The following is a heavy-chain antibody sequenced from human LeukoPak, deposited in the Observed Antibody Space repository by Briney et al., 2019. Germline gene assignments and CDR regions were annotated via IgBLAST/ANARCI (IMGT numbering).Heavy chain of an antibody. D-gene: IGHD3-22*01. V-gene: IGHV4-39*07. CDR3: ARASYDSSGYYYLPTDY. J-gene: IGHJ4*02. CDR1: GGSISSSSYY. Sequence: SETLSLTCTVSGGSISSSSYYWGWIRQPPGKGLEWIGSIYYSGSTYYNPSLKSRVTISVDTSKNQFSLKLSSVTAADTAVYYCARASYDSSGYYYLPTDYWGQGTLVTVSS. CDR2: IYYSGST.